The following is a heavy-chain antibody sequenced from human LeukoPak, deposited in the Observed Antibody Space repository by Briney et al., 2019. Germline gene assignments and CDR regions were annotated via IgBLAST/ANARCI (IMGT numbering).Heavy chain of an antibody. CDR3: ARLYGGHTTYDY. CDR1: GFSVNNNY. V-gene: IGHV3-7*01. Sequence: GGSLRLSCAASGFSVNNNYISWVRQAPGEGLEWVASLNPDESAKYYVDSVKGRFTISRDNAKDSLFLQMNSLRAEDTAVYYCARLYGGHTTYDYWGQGTLVTVSS. D-gene: IGHD4-23*01. CDR2: LNPDESAK. J-gene: IGHJ4*02.